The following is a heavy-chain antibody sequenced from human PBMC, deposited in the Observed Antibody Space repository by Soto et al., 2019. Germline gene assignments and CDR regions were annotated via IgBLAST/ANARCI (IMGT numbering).Heavy chain of an antibody. CDR1: GDTFSSYS. Sequence: QVQLVQSGAEVKKPGSSVKVSCKASGDTFSSYSITWVRQAPGQGLEWMGGIIPVFGTVKYAQKFQGRLTITADKSTGAASMELSSLSSEDTAVYYCAASGTDFWSGPPLNYYYGLNVWGQGTPVTVSS. CDR2: IIPVFGTV. CDR3: AASGTDFWSGPPLNYYYGLNV. J-gene: IGHJ6*02. V-gene: IGHV1-69*06. D-gene: IGHD3-3*01.